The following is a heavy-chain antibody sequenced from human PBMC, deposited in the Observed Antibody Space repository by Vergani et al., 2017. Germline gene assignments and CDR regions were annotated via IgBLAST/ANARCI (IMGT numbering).Heavy chain of an antibody. CDR3: ARRRPVYGWGSYWFDP. J-gene: IGHJ5*02. Sequence: EVQLVQSGAEVKKPGESLRISCKGSGYSFTSYWISWVRQMPGKGLEWMGRIDPSDSYTNYSPSFQGHVTISADKSISTAYLQWSSLKASDTAMYYCARRRPVYGWGSYWFDPWGQGTLVTVSS. D-gene: IGHD3-10*01. CDR2: IDPSDSYT. CDR1: GYSFTSYW. V-gene: IGHV5-10-1*01.